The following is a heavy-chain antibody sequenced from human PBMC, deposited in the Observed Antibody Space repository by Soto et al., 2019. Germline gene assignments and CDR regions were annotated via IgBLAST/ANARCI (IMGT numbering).Heavy chain of an antibody. J-gene: IGHJ5*02. Sequence: SETVSLTCTVSGGSISSGDYYWSWIRQPPGKGLEWIGYIYYSGSTYYNPSLKSRVTISVDTSKNQFSLKLSSVTAADTAVYYCASSSDNWFDPWGQGTLVTVSS. D-gene: IGHD6-6*01. CDR1: GGSISSGDYY. CDR2: IYYSGST. V-gene: IGHV4-30-4*01. CDR3: ASSSDNWFDP.